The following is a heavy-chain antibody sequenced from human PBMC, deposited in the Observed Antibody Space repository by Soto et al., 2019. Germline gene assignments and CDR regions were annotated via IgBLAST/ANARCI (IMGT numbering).Heavy chain of an antibody. Sequence: QVQLVQSGAEVKKPGASVKVSCKASGYTFTSYGISWVRQAPGQGLEWMGWISAYNGNTNYAQKLQGRVTMTTDTSTSTAYMELRSLRSDDTAVYYCARGGEDIVVVVAATPREWWFDPWGQGTLVTVSS. CDR2: ISAYNGNT. CDR3: ARGGEDIVVVVAATPREWWFDP. CDR1: GYTFTSYG. J-gene: IGHJ5*02. V-gene: IGHV1-18*01. D-gene: IGHD2-15*01.